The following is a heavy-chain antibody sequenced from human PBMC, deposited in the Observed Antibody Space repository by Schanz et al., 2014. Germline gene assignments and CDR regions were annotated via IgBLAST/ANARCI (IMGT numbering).Heavy chain of an antibody. Sequence: QVQLVQSGPAVKKPGASMKVSCLASGYSFTEYFLHWVRQAPGQGLEWMGRVSPYSGDTNYAQMFQGRVTMTTDTSISTAYMELSRLTSDDTAVFFCARENTAVAGMPRVMDVWGQGTTVTVTS. CDR3: ARENTAVAGMPRVMDV. V-gene: IGHV1-2*06. CDR1: GYSFTEYF. D-gene: IGHD6-19*01. J-gene: IGHJ6*02. CDR2: VSPYSGDT.